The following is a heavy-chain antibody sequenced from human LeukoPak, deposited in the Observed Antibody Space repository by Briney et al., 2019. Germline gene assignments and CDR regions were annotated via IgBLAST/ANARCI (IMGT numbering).Heavy chain of an antibody. J-gene: IGHJ3*02. CDR3: AIPVATPRARQGLDI. Sequence: GESLKISCKGSGYSFTSYWIGWVRQMPGKGLEWMGIIYPVDSDTRYSPSFQGQVTISADKSISTAYLQWSSLKASDTAMYYCAIPVATPRARQGLDIWGQGTMVTVSS. CDR2: IYPVDSDT. CDR1: GYSFTSYW. V-gene: IGHV5-51*01. D-gene: IGHD6-19*01.